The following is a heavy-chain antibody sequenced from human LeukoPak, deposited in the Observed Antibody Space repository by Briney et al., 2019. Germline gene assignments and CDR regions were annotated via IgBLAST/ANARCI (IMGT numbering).Heavy chain of an antibody. CDR3: ARDHFGEGAFDI. CDR2: ISSSGSTI. Sequence: GGSLRLSCAASGFTFSNYAMNWVRQAPGKGLEWVSYISSSGSTIYYADSVKGRFTISRDNAKNSLSLQMNSLRAEDTAVYYCARDHFGEGAFDIWGQGTMVTVSA. D-gene: IGHD3-10*01. J-gene: IGHJ3*02. V-gene: IGHV3-48*04. CDR1: GFTFSNYA.